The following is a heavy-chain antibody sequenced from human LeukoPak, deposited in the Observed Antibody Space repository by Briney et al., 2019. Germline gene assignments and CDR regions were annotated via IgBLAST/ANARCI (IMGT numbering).Heavy chain of an antibody. J-gene: IGHJ6*03. CDR3: ARVRCSGGSCPYYYYYYYMDV. CDR1: GGSISSSSYF. CDR2: IYYSGST. V-gene: IGHV4-39*07. Sequence: PSETLSLTCTVSGGSISSSSYFWGWIRQPPGKGLEWIGGIYYSGSTYYNPSLQSRVTISIDTSKNQFSLKLRFVTAADTAVYYCARVRCSGGSCPYYYYYYYMDVWGKGTTVTVSS. D-gene: IGHD2-15*01.